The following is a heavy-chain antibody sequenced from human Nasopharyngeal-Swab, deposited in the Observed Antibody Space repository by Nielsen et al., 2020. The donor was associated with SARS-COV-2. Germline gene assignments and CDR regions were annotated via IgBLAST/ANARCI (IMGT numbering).Heavy chain of an antibody. J-gene: IGHJ3*02. V-gene: IGHV4-4*02. CDR3: ARALYEPIVVAPAAMYAFDI. D-gene: IGHD2-2*01. CDR2: IYHSGST. Sequence: SETLSLTCAVSGGSISSSNWWSWVRQPPGKGLEWIGEIYHSGSTNYNPSLKSRVTISVDKSKNQFSLKLSSVTAADTAVYYCARALYEPIVVAPAAMYAFDIWGQGTMVTVSS. CDR1: GGSISSSNW.